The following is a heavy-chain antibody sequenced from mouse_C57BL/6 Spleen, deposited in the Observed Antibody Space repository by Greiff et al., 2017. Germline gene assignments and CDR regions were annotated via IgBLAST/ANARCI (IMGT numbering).Heavy chain of an antibody. V-gene: IGHV1-80*01. CDR3: ARLRLLRFDY. J-gene: IGHJ2*01. CDR2: IYPGDGDT. D-gene: IGHD1-1*01. Sequence: QVQLQQPGAELVKPGASVKISCKASGYAFSSYWMNWVKQRPGKGLEWIGQIYPGDGDTNYNGKFKGKATLTGDKSSSTAYMQLSSLTSEDSAVYFCARLRLLRFDYWGQGTTLTVSS. CDR1: GYAFSSYW.